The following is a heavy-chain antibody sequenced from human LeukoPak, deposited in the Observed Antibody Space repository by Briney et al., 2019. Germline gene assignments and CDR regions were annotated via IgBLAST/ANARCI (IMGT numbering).Heavy chain of an antibody. CDR2: FDPEDGET. V-gene: IGHV1-24*01. J-gene: IGHJ3*02. Sequence: ASVKVSCKVSGYTLTELSMHWVRQAPGKGLEWMGGFDPEDGETIYAQKFQGRVTMTEDTSTDTAYMELSSLRSEDTAVYYCATGLIVGATYDDAFDIWGQGTMATVSS. CDR1: GYTLTELS. CDR3: ATGLIVGATYDDAFDI. D-gene: IGHD1-26*01.